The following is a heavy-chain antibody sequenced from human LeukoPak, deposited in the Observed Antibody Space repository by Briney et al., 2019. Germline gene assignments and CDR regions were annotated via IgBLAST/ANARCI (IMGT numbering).Heavy chain of an antibody. J-gene: IGHJ5*02. CDR2: IRYDGSNK. CDR1: GFTFSSYG. Sequence: GGSLRLSCAASGFTFSSYGMHWVRQAPGKGLEWVAFIRYDGSNKYYADSVKGRFTISRDNAKNTLYLQMNSLRVEDTAVYFCARSDWFDPWGQGTLVTVSS. V-gene: IGHV3-30*02. CDR3: ARSDWFDP.